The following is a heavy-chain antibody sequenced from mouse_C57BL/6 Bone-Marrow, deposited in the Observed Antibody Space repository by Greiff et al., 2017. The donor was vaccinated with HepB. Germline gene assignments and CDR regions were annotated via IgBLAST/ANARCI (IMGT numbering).Heavy chain of an antibody. J-gene: IGHJ2*01. CDR3: ARDYGSRDYFDY. CDR2: ISYDGSN. CDR1: GYSITSGYY. Sequence: EVKLLESGPGLVKPSQSLSLTCSVTGYSITSGYYWNWIRQFPGNKLEWMGYISYDGSNNYNPSLKNRISITRDTSKNQFFLKLNSVTTEDTATYYCARDYGSRDYFDYWGQGTTLTVSS. D-gene: IGHD1-1*01. V-gene: IGHV3-6*01.